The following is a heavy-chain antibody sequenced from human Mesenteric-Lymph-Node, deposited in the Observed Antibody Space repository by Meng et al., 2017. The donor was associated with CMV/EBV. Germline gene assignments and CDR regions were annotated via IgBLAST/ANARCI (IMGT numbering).Heavy chain of an antibody. CDR1: GDRGDSHRAS. J-gene: IGHJ4*02. D-gene: IGHD5-18*01. V-gene: IGHV6-1*01. Sequence: GDRGDSHRASWDRGRRSPTRGPGGLGRTHYKTKWYTDYAGSEKSRRAIDPDTSKKQFSLQLNTVTPEDTAVYYCARDVDTAMVFDYWGQGTLVTVSS. CDR3: ARDVDTAMVFDY. CDR2: THYKTKWYT.